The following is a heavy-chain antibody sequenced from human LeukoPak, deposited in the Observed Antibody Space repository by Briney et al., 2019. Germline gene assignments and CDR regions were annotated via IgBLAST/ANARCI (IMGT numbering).Heavy chain of an antibody. CDR2: ISSSSSTI. J-gene: IGHJ4*02. CDR1: GFIFSPYA. V-gene: IGHV3-11*01. CDR3: AREPYGDYFDY. D-gene: IGHD4-17*01. Sequence: GGSLRLSCAASGFIFSPYAMSWVRQAPGKGLEWVSYISSSSSTIYYADSVKGRFTISRDNAKNSLYLQMNSLRAEDTAVYYCAREPYGDYFDYWGQGTLVTVSS.